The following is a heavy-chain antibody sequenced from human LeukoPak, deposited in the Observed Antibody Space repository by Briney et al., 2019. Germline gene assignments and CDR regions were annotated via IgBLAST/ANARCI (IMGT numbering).Heavy chain of an antibody. CDR3: ASGEGFLEWLESNWFDP. V-gene: IGHV4-39*07. J-gene: IGHJ5*02. CDR2: IYYSGST. D-gene: IGHD3-3*01. Sequence: SETLSLTCTVSGGSISSSSYYWGWIRQPPGKGLEWIGSIYYSGSTYYNPSLKSRVTISVDTSKNQFSLKLSSVTAADTAVYYCASGEGFLEWLESNWFDPWGQGTLVTVSS. CDR1: GGSISSSSYY.